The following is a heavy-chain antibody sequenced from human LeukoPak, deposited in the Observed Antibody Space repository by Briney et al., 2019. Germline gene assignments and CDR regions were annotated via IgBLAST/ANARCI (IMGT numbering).Heavy chain of an antibody. V-gene: IGHV3-74*01. J-gene: IGHJ4*02. CDR1: GKYW. CDR3: VSFYETY. Sequence: PGGYLRLSCAASGKYWMHWVRKDTGKGLVWVSHINSDGSWTSYADSVKGRFTISKDNAKNTLYLQMNNLRAEDTAVYYCVSFYETYWGRGTLVTVSS. D-gene: IGHD2/OR15-2a*01. CDR2: INSDGSWT.